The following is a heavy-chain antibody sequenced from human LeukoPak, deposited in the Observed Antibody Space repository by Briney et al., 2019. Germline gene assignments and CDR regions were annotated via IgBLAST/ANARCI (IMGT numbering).Heavy chain of an antibody. J-gene: IGHJ6*03. D-gene: IGHD5-18*01. Sequence: SETLSLTCAVYGGSFSGYYWSWIRQPPGEGLEWIGEINLGGSTNYYPSLMSRITISVDASKNQVSLKLSSVTAADTAVYYCARGPLMVTADCHSYYYMDVWGKGTTVTVSS. V-gene: IGHV4-34*01. CDR1: GGSFSGYY. CDR3: ARGPLMVTADCHSYYYMDV. CDR2: INLGGST.